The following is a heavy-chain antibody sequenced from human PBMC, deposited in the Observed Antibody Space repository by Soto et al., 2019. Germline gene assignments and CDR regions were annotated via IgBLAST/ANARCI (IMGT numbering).Heavy chain of an antibody. V-gene: IGHV3-7*01. CDR2: INRESSGT. Sequence: VQLVESGGGVVQPGRSLRLSCAASGFPFTTYGMHWVRHGPGKGLEWVAMINRESSGTHYLDSVKGRFTISRDNAKNSLYLQMNSLRVEDTAVYYCATLDTAEIQTAAYWGQGTLVTVSS. CDR1: GFPFTTYG. J-gene: IGHJ4*02. D-gene: IGHD5-18*01. CDR3: ATLDTAEIQTAAY.